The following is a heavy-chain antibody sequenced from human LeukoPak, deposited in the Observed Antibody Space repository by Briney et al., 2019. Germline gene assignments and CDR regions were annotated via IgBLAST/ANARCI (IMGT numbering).Heavy chain of an antibody. J-gene: IGHJ5*02. CDR3: AKDREEYRLLYWFDP. D-gene: IGHD2-2*01. V-gene: IGHV3-23*01. Sequence: PGGSLRLSCAASGFTFSSYAMSWVRQAPGKGLEWLSAISGSGGSTYYADSVKGRFTISRDNSTNTLYLQMNSLRAEDTAVYYCAKDREEYRLLYWFDPWGQGTLVTVSS. CDR1: GFTFSSYA. CDR2: ISGSGGST.